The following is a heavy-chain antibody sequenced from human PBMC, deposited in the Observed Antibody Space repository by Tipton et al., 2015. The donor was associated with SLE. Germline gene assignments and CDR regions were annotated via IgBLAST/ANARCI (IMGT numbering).Heavy chain of an antibody. CDR3: ARGSLRYFDWLFRGHFDY. CDR1: GGSISSSSYY. V-gene: IGHV4-39*01. D-gene: IGHD3-9*01. CDR2: IYYSGSS. J-gene: IGHJ4*02. Sequence: LRLSCTVSGGSISSSSYYWGWIRQPPGKGLEWIGSIYYSGSSYYNPSLKSRVTISVDTSKNQFSLKLSSVTAADTAVYYCARGSLRYFDWLFRGHFDYWGQGTLVTVSS.